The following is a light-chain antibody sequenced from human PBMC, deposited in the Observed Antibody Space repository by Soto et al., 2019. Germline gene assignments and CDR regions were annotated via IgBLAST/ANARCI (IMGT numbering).Light chain of an antibody. J-gene: IGKJ4*01. CDR2: AAS. CDR1: QSISSY. CDR3: QQSYSTPLT. V-gene: IGKV1-39*01. Sequence: DIQMTQSPSSLSASVGDRVTITCRASQSISSYLNWYQQKPGKAPKLLIYAASSLQSGVPSRFSGSGSGTDVTLPISSLQPEDFATYYCQQSYSTPLTFGGGTKVEIK.